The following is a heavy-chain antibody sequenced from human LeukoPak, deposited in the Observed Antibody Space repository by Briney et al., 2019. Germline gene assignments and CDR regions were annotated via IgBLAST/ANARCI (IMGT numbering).Heavy chain of an antibody. D-gene: IGHD3-10*01. CDR3: AKDLDGVRGIIPHSLGAFNI. CDR1: GFSFSSYA. Sequence: QPGGSLRLSCATSGFSFSSYAMSWVRQAPGKGLEWVSAISGSGDSTYYADSVKGRFTISRDNSKNTLYLQMNSLRAEDTALYYCAKDLDGVRGIIPHSLGAFNIWGQGTMVTVSS. J-gene: IGHJ3*02. V-gene: IGHV3-23*01. CDR2: ISGSGDST.